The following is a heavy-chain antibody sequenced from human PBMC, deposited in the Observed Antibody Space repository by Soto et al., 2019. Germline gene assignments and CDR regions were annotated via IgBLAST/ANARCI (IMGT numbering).Heavy chain of an antibody. V-gene: IGHV1-18*01. CDR3: ARGDPGYSSSWYSS. CDR1: GYTFTSYG. CDR2: ISAYNGNT. Sequence: GESLKISCKGSGYTFTSYGISWVRQAPGQGLEWMGWISAYNGNTNYAQKLQGRVTMTTDTSTSTAYMELRSLRSDDTAVYYCARGDPGYSSSWYSSWGQGTLVTVSS. D-gene: IGHD6-13*01. J-gene: IGHJ5*02.